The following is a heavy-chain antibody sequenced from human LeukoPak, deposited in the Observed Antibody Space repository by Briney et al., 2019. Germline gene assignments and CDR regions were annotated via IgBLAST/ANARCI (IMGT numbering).Heavy chain of an antibody. D-gene: IGHD3-22*01. J-gene: IGHJ4*02. V-gene: IGHV4-4*07. CDR1: GGSISSFY. CDR2: ISTRGNA. CDR3: ASDSFYDSGGYFYY. Sequence: KPSETLSLTCSVSGGSISSFYWSWVRQPAGKGLEWIGRISTRGNADYNPSLKSRVTLSVDTSKNQFPLKLSSATAADTAMYYCASDSFYDSGGYFYYWGQGTLVTVSS.